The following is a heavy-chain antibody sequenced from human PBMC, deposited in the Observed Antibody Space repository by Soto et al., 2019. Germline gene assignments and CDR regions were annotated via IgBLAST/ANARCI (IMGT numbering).Heavy chain of an antibody. Sequence: GSLRLFCAASVFTFSSYAMSRVRQAPGKGLEWVSAISGIGGSTYYADSVKGRFTISGDNSKNTLYLQMTRLRAEDTALYYCAMDIVVVVAASPQHWGQGTLVHASS. V-gene: IGHV3-23*01. CDR3: AMDIVVVVAASPQH. CDR2: ISGIGGST. D-gene: IGHD2-15*01. CDR1: VFTFSSYA. J-gene: IGHJ1*01.